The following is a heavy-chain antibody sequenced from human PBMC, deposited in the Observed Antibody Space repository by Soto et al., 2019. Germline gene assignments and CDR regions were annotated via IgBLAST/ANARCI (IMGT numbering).Heavy chain of an antibody. J-gene: IGHJ6*02. Sequence: GGSLRLSCAASGFTVSSNYMSWVRQAPGKGLEWVSVIYSGGSTYYADSVKGRFTISRDNSKNTLYLQMNSLRAEDTAVYYCAIYFVVPAAMGVYYYYYDMDVCGQGPKVTVSS. D-gene: IGHD2-2*01. CDR1: GFTVSSNY. CDR2: IYSGGST. CDR3: AIYFVVPAAMGVYYYYYDMDV. V-gene: IGHV3-66*01.